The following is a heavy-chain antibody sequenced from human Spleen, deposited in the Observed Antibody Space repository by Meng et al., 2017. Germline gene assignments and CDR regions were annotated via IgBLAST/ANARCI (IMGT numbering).Heavy chain of an antibody. J-gene: IGHJ4*02. CDR3: ARGPTTMAHDFDY. CDR1: GGCFSDYY. CDR2: INHSGST. Sequence: QVQLYGWGAVLLKPSETLLRTCVVSGGCFSDYYWSWIRQPPGKGLEGIGEINHSGSTNYNPSLESRATISVDTSQNNLSLKLSSGTAADSAVYYCARGPTTMAHDFDYWGQGTLVTVSS. D-gene: IGHD4-11*01. V-gene: IGHV4-34*01.